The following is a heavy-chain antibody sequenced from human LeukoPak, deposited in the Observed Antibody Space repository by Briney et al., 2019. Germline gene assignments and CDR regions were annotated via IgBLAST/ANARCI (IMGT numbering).Heavy chain of an antibody. CDR1: GFTFSSNG. D-gene: IGHD3-22*01. Sequence: GGSLRLSCAASGFTFSSNGMHWVRQAPGKGLEWVAFIRYDGSNKHYADSVKGRFTLSRDNSKNTLYLQMNSLRAEDTAVYYCAKDLYFSSGGNWFDPWGQGTLVTVSS. CDR2: IRYDGSNK. CDR3: AKDLYFSSGGNWFDP. V-gene: IGHV3-30*02. J-gene: IGHJ5*02.